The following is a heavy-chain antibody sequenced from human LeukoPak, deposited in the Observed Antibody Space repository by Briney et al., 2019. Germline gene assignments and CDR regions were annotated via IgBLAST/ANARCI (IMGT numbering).Heavy chain of an antibody. D-gene: IGHD6-13*01. CDR2: IKGDESAK. CDR1: GFTFSSYW. V-gene: IGHV3-7*01. J-gene: IGHJ4*02. CDR3: XXXRIAAAGTDYDY. Sequence: GGSLRLSCAASGFTFSSYWMTWVRQAPGKGLEWVANIKGDESAKYYVDSVKGRFTISRDNAYNSLYLQMNSLRPEDTAVYYXXXXRIAAAGTDYDYWGQGALVTVSS.